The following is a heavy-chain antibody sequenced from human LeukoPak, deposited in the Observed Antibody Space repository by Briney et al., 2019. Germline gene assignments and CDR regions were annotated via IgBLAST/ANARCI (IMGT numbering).Heavy chain of an antibody. D-gene: IGHD4-17*01. J-gene: IGHJ4*02. CDR2: ISYDGSNK. V-gene: IGHV3-30*18. CDR3: AKDYARGYGDFRFDY. CDR1: GFTFSSYG. Sequence: PGGSLRLSCAASGFTFSSYGMHWVRQAPGKGLEWVAVISYDGSNKYYADSVKGRFTISRDNSKNTLYLQMNSLRAEDTAVYYCAKDYARGYGDFRFDYWGQGTLVTVSS.